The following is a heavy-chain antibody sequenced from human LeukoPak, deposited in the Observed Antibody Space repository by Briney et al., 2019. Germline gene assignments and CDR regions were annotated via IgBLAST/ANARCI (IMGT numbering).Heavy chain of an antibody. Sequence: SETLSLTCTVSGGSISSRNWWSWVRQPPEKGLEWIGEIYHSGSTNYNPSLKSRVTMSVDKSKNQFSLKLSSVTAADTAVYYCAKAGAHNTNYDFWSGSLNWFDPWGQGTLVTVSS. CDR3: AKAGAHNTNYDFWSGSLNWFDP. J-gene: IGHJ5*02. V-gene: IGHV4-4*02. D-gene: IGHD3-3*01. CDR1: GGSISSRNW. CDR2: IYHSGST.